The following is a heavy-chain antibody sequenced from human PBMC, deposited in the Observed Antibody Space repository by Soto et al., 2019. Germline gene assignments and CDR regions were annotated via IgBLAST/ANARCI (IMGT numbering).Heavy chain of an antibody. CDR1: GFTFSSYG. CDR3: AKDSSGEGHYYYGMDV. CDR2: ISYDGSNK. Sequence: GGSLRLSCAASGFTFSSYGMHWVRQAPGKGLEWVAVISYDGSNKYYADSVKGRFTISRDNSKNTLYLQMNSLRAEDTAVYYCAKDSSGEGHYYYGMDVWGQGTTVTAP. D-gene: IGHD7-27*01. J-gene: IGHJ6*02. V-gene: IGHV3-30*18.